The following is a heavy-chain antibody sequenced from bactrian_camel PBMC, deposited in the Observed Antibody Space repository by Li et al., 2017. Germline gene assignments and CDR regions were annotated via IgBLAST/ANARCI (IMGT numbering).Heavy chain of an antibody. CDR2: IYTRDGTA. Sequence: HVQLVESGGGSVQAGGSLRLTCAASAWIGSRVCMGWFRQSPGDEREVLAAIYTRDGTAHYADSVKGRFTISHDNANDTTFLQMNSLMPEDTAMYYCAAMTPETVAPDRVPGFGFLEGRGTQVTVS. V-gene: IGHV3S54*01. D-gene: IGHD5*01. CDR1: AWIGSRVC. J-gene: IGHJ4*01.